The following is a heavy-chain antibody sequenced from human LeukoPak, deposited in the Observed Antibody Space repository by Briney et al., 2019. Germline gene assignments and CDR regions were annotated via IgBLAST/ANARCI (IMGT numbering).Heavy chain of an antibody. CDR1: GFTFSSYG. Sequence: GGSLRLSCAASGFTFSSYGMHWVRQAPGKELEWVAVIPYDGSNKYYADSVKGRFTISRDNSKNTLYLQMNSLRAEDTAVYYCAKDRRYYDSSGYYYYDYWGQGTLVTVSS. D-gene: IGHD3-22*01. V-gene: IGHV3-30*18. CDR2: IPYDGSNK. J-gene: IGHJ4*02. CDR3: AKDRRYYDSSGYYYYDY.